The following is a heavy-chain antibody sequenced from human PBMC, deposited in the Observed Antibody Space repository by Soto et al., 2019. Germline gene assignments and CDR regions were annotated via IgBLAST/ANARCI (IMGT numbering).Heavy chain of an antibody. V-gene: IGHV4-4*02. J-gene: IGHJ6*02. CDR2: IYHSGST. CDR1: GGSISSSNW. CDR3: ARVRLLSGYYGMDV. Sequence: SETLSLTCAVSGGSISSSNWWSWVRQPPGKGLEWIGEIYHSGSTNYNPSLKSRVTISVDKSKNQFSLKLSSVTAADTAVYYCARVRLLSGYYGMDVWGQGTTVTVPS. D-gene: IGHD2-15*01.